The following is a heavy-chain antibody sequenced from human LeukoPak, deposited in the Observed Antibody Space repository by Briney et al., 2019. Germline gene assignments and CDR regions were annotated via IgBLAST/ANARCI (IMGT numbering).Heavy chain of an antibody. CDR3: ARLDGSGSYYTNWFGP. J-gene: IGHJ5*02. CDR1: GYSFTSYW. Sequence: GESLKISCKGSGYSFTSYWIGWVRQMPGKGLEWMGIIYPGDSDTRYSPSFQGQVTISADKSISTAYLQWSSLKASDTAMYYCARLDGSGSYYTNWFGPWGQGTLVTVSS. D-gene: IGHD3-10*01. V-gene: IGHV5-51*01. CDR2: IYPGDSDT.